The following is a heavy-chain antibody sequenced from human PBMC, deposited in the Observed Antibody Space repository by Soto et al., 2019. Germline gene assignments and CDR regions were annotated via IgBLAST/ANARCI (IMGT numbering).Heavy chain of an antibody. CDR2: IWYDGSNK. D-gene: IGHD5-12*01. J-gene: IGHJ6*02. CDR1: GFTFSSYG. Sequence: GGSLRLSCAASGFTFSSYGMHWVRQAPGKGLEWVAVIWYDGSNKYYADSVKGRFTISRDNSKNTLYLQMNSLRVEDTAVYYCARETGYSNVYYYYYGMDVWGQGTTVTVSS. V-gene: IGHV3-33*01. CDR3: ARETGYSNVYYYYYGMDV.